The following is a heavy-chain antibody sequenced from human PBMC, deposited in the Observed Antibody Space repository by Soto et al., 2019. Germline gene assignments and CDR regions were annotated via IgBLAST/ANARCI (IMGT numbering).Heavy chain of an antibody. J-gene: IGHJ4*02. CDR1: GVSISSSSYY. V-gene: IGHV4-39*01. Sequence: SSETLSLTCTVSGVSISSSSYYWGWIRQPPGKGLEWIGSIYYSGSTYYNPSLKSRVTISVDTSKNQFSLKLSSVTAADTVVYYCARHGGYDFWSGYYPKPNFDYWGQGTLVTVSS. CDR3: ARHGGYDFWSGYYPKPNFDY. CDR2: IYYSGST. D-gene: IGHD3-3*01.